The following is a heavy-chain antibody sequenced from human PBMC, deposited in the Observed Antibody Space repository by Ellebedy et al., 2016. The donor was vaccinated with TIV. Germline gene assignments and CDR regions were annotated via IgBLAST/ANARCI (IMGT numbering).Heavy chain of an antibody. CDR2: INSDGSST. J-gene: IGHJ6*02. CDR3: GRDDRYGLDV. CDR1: GFAFSSRW. V-gene: IGHV3-74*01. Sequence: PGGSLRLSCVASGFAFSSRWIHWVRQAPGKGLVWVSHINSDGSSTTYADSVKGRFTISRDNAKDTVYLQMNILRAEDTAVYYCGRDDRYGLDVWGQGTTVIVSS.